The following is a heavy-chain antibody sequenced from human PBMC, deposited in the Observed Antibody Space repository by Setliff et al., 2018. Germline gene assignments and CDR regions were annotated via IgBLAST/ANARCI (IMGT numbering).Heavy chain of an antibody. V-gene: IGHV3-74*01. J-gene: IGHJ4*02. CDR1: GFTFSSHW. CDR3: ARDPRDGSSSPMADN. Sequence: GGSLRLSCAASGFTFSSHWMHWVRQVPGKGLAWVSQINPDATTTYYADSVKGRFTISRDNAKTTLYLQMNGLRVEDTAVYFCARDPRDGSSSPMADNWGQGTLVTVSS. CDR2: INPDATTT. D-gene: IGHD3-10*01.